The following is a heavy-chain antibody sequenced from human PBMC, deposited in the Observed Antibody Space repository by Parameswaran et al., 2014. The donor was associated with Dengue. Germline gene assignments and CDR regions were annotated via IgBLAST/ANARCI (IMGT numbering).Heavy chain of an antibody. CDR3: ATAVVTLDY. V-gene: IGHV4-4*02. J-gene: IGHJ4*02. Sequence: WIRQPPGKGLEWIGEIYHSGSTNYNPSLKSRVTISVDKSKNQFSLKLSSVTAADTAVYYCATAVVTLDYWGQGTLVTVSS. CDR2: IYHSGST. D-gene: IGHD4-23*01.